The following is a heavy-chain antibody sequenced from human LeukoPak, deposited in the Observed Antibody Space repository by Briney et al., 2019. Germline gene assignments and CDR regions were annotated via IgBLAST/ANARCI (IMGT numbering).Heavy chain of an antibody. CDR3: IRDIQLWLNGDF. CDR1: GFTFGDYA. Sequence: GGSLRLSCTASGFTFGDYAMSWVRQAPGKGLEWVGFIRSKAYGGTTEYAASVKGRFTISRDDSKSIAYLQMNSLKTEDTAVYYCIRDIQLWLNGDFWGQGTLVTVSS. J-gene: IGHJ4*02. D-gene: IGHD5-18*01. CDR2: IRSKAYGGTT. V-gene: IGHV3-49*04.